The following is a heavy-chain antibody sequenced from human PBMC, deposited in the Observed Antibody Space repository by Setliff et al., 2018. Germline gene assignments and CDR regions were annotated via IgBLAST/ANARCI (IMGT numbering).Heavy chain of an antibody. CDR3: AQKHQRASWAFDP. V-gene: IGHV5-51*01. Sequence: GESLKFSCKASGYIFTNYWIGWVRQMPGKGLEWMGVIYPGDVDTRYHPSFKGQVTMSLDRSITTAYLQWDSLKASDTAIYYCAQKHQRASWAFDPWGRGTLVTVSS. D-gene: IGHD2-2*01. CDR1: GYIFTNYW. J-gene: IGHJ5*02. CDR2: IYPGDVDT.